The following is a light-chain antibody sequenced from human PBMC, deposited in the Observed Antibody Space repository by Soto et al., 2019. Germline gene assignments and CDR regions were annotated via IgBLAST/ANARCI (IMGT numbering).Light chain of an antibody. CDR3: QQYETFSGT. Sequence: DIHITQSPSTQSASVGDTATVTCLASQSFSGWLAWYQQKPGEAPKLLIYDASALPRGVPSRFSGSGSGTKFTLTIASLQPDDFATYYCQQYETFSGTFGPGTKVDIK. J-gene: IGKJ1*01. CDR1: QSFSGW. V-gene: IGKV1-5*01. CDR2: DAS.